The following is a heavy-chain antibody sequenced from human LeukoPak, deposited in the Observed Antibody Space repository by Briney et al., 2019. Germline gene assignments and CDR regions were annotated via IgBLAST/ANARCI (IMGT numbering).Heavy chain of an antibody. J-gene: IGHJ5*02. CDR1: GGSISSYY. CDR3: AGSQVPTVTPRGYAGWFDP. V-gene: IGHV4-4*07. CDR2: IYTSGST. Sequence: SESLSLTCTVSGGSISSYYWSWIRQPAGKGLEWIGRIYTSGSTNYSPSLKSRVTMSVDTSKNQFSLKLSSVTAADTAVYYCAGSQVPTVTPRGYAGWFDPWGQGTLVTVSS. D-gene: IGHD4-11*01.